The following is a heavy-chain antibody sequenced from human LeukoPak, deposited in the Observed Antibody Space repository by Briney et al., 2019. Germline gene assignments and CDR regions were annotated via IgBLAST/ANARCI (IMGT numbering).Heavy chain of an antibody. Sequence: SETLSLTCTVSGGSISSSSYYWGWIRQPPGTGLEWIGGIYYSGSTYYNPSLKSRVTISVDTSKNQFSLKLSSVTAADTAVYYCASVVGVTTFFNYWGQGTLVTVSS. CDR2: IYYSGST. J-gene: IGHJ4*02. V-gene: IGHV4-39*07. D-gene: IGHD1-26*01. CDR1: GGSISSSSYY. CDR3: ASVVGVTTFFNY.